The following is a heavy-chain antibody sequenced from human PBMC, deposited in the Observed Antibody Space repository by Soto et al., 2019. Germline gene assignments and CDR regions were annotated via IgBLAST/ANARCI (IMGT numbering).Heavy chain of an antibody. J-gene: IGHJ6*02. V-gene: IGHV3-23*01. CDR3: ANRPRYYNMDV. CDR1: GLTFSSYT. Sequence: PGGSLRISRAASGLTFSSYTMTWVRQAPGKGLEWVSGISASGAETYYADSVRGRFTISRDNSRNTLYLQMNRLRADDTAVYYCANRPRYYNMDVWGQGTTVTVSS. CDR2: ISASGAET.